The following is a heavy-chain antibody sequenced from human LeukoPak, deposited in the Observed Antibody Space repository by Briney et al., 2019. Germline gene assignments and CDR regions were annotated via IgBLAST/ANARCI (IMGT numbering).Heavy chain of an antibody. CDR3: ARDITTVTTGWYFDL. J-gene: IGHJ2*01. V-gene: IGHV1-2*02. CDR1: GYTFTGYY. D-gene: IGHD4-17*01. CDR2: INPNSGGT. Sequence: ASVKVSCKASGYTFTGYYVHWVRQAPGQGLEWMGWINPNSGGTNYAQKFQGRVTMTRDTSISTAYMELSRLRSDDTAVYYCARDITTVTTGWYFDLWGRGTLVTVSP.